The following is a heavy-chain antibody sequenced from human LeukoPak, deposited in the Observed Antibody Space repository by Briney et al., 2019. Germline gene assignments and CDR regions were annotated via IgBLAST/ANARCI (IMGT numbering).Heavy chain of an antibody. CDR3: ARGLVGASGGGTFDY. CDR1: GFTVSSNY. D-gene: IGHD1-7*01. V-gene: IGHV3-53*01. Sequence: GGSLRLSCAASGFTVSSNYMTWVRQAPGKGLELVSVIYSGGNTYYADSVKGRFTISRDESENTLSLQMNSLRAEDTAVYFCARGLVGASGGGTFDYWGQGTLVAVSS. J-gene: IGHJ4*02. CDR2: IYSGGNT.